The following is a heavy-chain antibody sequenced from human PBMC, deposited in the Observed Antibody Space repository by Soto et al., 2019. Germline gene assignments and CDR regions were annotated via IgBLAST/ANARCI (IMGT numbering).Heavy chain of an antibody. CDR1: GGSISSYY. CDR2: IYTSGST. V-gene: IGHV4-4*07. J-gene: IGHJ6*02. CDR3: ARDPPPYSSSPYYYYYGMDV. Sequence: SETLSLTCTVSGGSISSYYWSWIRQPAGKGLEWIGRIYTSGSTNYNPSLKSRVTMSVDTSKNQFSLKLSSVTAADTAVYYCARDPPPYSSSPYYYYYGMDVWGQGTTVTVSS. D-gene: IGHD6-6*01.